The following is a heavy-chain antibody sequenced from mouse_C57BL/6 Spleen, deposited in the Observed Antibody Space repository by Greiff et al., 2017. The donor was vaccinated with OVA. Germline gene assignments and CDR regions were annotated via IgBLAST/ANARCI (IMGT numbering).Heavy chain of an antibody. Sequence: QVQLKQPGAELVRPGSSVKLSCKASGYTFTSYWMHWVKQRPIQGLEWIGNIDPSDSETHYNQKFKDKATLTVDKSSSTAYMQLSSLTSEDSAVYYCARNNWAMDYWGQGTSVTVSS. CDR2: IDPSDSET. CDR1: GYTFTSYW. V-gene: IGHV1-52*01. J-gene: IGHJ4*01. CDR3: ARNNWAMDY.